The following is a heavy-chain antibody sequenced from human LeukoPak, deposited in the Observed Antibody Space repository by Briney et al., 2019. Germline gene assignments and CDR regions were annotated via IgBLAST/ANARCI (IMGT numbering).Heavy chain of an antibody. CDR1: GGSFSGYY. CDR3: ARHKGFWSGYYMDV. D-gene: IGHD3-3*01. J-gene: IGHJ6*03. V-gene: IGHV4-34*01. CDR2: INHSGST. Sequence: PSETLSLTCAVYGGSFSGYYWSWIRQPPGKGLEWIGEINHSGSTNYNPSLKSRVTISVDTSKNQFSLKLSSVTAADTAVYYCARHKGFWSGYYMDVWGKGTTVTVSS.